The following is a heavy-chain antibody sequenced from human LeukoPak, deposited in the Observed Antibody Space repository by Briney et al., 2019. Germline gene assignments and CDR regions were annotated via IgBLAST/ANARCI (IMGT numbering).Heavy chain of an antibody. CDR3: ARDANWSFDY. V-gene: IGHV4-38-2*02. J-gene: IGHJ4*02. CDR1: GYSISSGYY. CDR2: IYHSGST. D-gene: IGHD1-20*01. Sequence: SETLSLTCTVSGYSISSGYYWGWIRQPPGKGLEWIGSIYHSGSTYYNPSLKSRVTISVDTSKNQFSLKLSSVTAADTAVYYCARDANWSFDYWGQGTPVTVSS.